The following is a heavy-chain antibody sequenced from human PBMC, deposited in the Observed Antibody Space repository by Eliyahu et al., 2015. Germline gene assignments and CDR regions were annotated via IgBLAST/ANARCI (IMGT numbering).Heavy chain of an antibody. CDR3: AKGVDNYDTPVYYGSYY. CDR1: GFPFSNSG. Sequence: QVQLVESGGGVVQAGESLRLSCXASGFPFSNSGMHWVRQAPGKGLEWVAFIRSDGSHKYFADSVKGRFTISRDNSNNTLYLLLNSLRAEDTAVYYCAKGVDNYDTPVYYGSYYWGQGTLVTVSS. CDR2: IRSDGSHK. V-gene: IGHV3-30*02. J-gene: IGHJ4*02. D-gene: IGHD3-22*01.